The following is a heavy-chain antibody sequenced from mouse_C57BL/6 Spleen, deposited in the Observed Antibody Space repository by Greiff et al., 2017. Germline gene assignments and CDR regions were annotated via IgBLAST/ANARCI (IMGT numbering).Heavy chain of an antibody. CDR1: GYSFTSYY. CDR3: ARPDSSVAWFAY. J-gene: IGHJ3*01. V-gene: IGHV1-66*01. Sequence: QVQLQQSGPELVKPGASVKISCKASGYSFTSYYIHWVKQRPGQGLEWIGWIYPGSGNTKYNEKFKGKATLTADTSSSTAYMQLSSLTSEDSAVYYCARPDSSVAWFAYWGQGTLVTVSA. D-gene: IGHD3-2*02. CDR2: IYPGSGNT.